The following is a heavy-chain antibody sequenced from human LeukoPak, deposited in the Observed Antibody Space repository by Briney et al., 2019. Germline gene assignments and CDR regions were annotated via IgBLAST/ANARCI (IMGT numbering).Heavy chain of an antibody. CDR3: ARTGGNYYDSSGLTKYFDY. CDR1: GFTFDDYG. V-gene: IGHV3-20*04. J-gene: IGHJ4*02. Sequence: GGSQRLSCAASGFTFDDYGMSWVRQAPGKGLEWVSGINWNGGSTGYADSVKGRFTISRDNAKNSLYLQMNSLRAEDTALYYCARTGGNYYDSSGLTKYFDYWGQGTLVTVSS. D-gene: IGHD3-22*01. CDR2: INWNGGST.